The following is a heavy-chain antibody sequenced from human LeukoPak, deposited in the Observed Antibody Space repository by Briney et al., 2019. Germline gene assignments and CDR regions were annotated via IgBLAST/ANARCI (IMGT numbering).Heavy chain of an antibody. D-gene: IGHD1-7*01. CDR2: TSHSGTT. J-gene: IGHJ3*02. CDR3: AKTTRASIRSAFDI. V-gene: IGHV4-39*01. Sequence: SKTLSLTCTVSGGSITTSSYYWGWVRQPPGKGLEWIGCTSHSGTTFYSPFLRSRVSISVDTSNSQFSLKLSSMTAADTAVYYRAKTTRASIRSAFDIWGQGTLVTVSS. CDR1: GGSITTSSYY.